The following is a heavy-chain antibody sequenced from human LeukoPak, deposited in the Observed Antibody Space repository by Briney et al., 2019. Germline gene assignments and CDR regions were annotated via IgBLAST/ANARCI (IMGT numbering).Heavy chain of an antibody. V-gene: IGHV3-30*04. CDR2: ISYDGSNK. D-gene: IGHD2-2*01. CDR3: ARDTPIVVVPAAMYGSSQDYGMDV. CDR1: GFTFSSYA. J-gene: IGHJ6*02. Sequence: PGGSLRLSCAASGFTFSSYAMHWVRQVPGKGLEWVAVISYDGSNKYYADSVKGRFTISRDNSKNTLYLQMNSLRAEDTAVYYCARDTPIVVVPAAMYGSSQDYGMDVWGQGTTVTVSS.